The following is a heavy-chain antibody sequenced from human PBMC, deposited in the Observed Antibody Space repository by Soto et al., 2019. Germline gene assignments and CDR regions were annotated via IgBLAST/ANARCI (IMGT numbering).Heavy chain of an antibody. CDR1: GYSFAGYW. Sequence: PGESLKISCKGSGYSFAGYWLTWVRLKPGKGREWMGRIDPSDSQTYYSPSFRGHVTISVTKSITTVFLQWSSLRASDTAMYYCAIQIYDSDTGPNFQYYFESWGQGTLVTVSS. CDR3: AIQIYDSDTGPNFQYYFES. V-gene: IGHV5-10-1*01. CDR2: IDPSDSQT. J-gene: IGHJ4*02. D-gene: IGHD3-22*01.